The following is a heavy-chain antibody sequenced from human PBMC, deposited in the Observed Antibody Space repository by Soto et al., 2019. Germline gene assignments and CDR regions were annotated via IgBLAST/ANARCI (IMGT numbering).Heavy chain of an antibody. CDR3: ARRPDCRGGSCYFDY. CDR1: GYTFTSYG. CDR2: ISAYNGNT. V-gene: IGHV1-18*01. Sequence: QVQLVQSGAEVKKPGASVKVSCKASGYTFTSYGISWVRQAPGQGLEWMGWISAYNGNTNYAQKLQGRVTRTTDASRSTAYMELRGLRSDDTAVYCCARRPDCRGGSCYFDYWGQGTLVTLSS. D-gene: IGHD2-15*01. J-gene: IGHJ4*02.